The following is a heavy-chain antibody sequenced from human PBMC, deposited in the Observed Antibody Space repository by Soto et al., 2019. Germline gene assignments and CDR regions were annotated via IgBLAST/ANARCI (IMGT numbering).Heavy chain of an antibody. D-gene: IGHD4-17*01. CDR1: GYSFTSYW. J-gene: IGHJ6*02. CDR2: IYPGDSDT. V-gene: IGHV5-51*01. CDR3: ARLPDYGDYYYYGMDV. Sequence: PGESLKISCKGSGYSFTSYWIGWVRQMPGKGLEWMGIIYPGDSDTRYSPSFQGQVTISADKSISTAYLQWSSLKASDTAMYYCARLPDYGDYYYYGMDVWGQGTTVTVSS.